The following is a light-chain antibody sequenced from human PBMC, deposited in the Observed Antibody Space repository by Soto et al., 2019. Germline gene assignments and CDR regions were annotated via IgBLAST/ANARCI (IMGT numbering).Light chain of an antibody. CDR3: GTWDSSLSAGV. CDR1: SSNIGNNY. Sequence: QSVLTQPPSVSAAPGPKVTISCSGSSSNIGNNYVSWYQQLPGTAPKLLIYENNKRPSGIPDRFSGSKSGTSATLGITGLQTGDEADYYCGTWDSSLSAGVFCAGTKLTVL. CDR2: ENN. J-gene: IGLJ3*02. V-gene: IGLV1-51*02.